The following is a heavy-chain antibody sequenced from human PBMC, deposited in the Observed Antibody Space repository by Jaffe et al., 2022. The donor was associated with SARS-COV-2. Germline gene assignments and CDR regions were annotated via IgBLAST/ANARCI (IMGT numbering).Heavy chain of an antibody. CDR1: GFTFSSYA. Sequence: EVQLVESGGGLVQPGGSLRLSCAASGFTFSSYAMHWVRQAPGKGLEYVSAISSNGGSTYYANSVKGRFTISRDNSKNTLYLQMGSLRAEDMAVYYCARGKWRLWSHYGMDVWGQGTTVTVSS. V-gene: IGHV3-64*01. D-gene: IGHD2-8*01. CDR3: ARGKWRLWSHYGMDV. CDR2: ISSNGGST. J-gene: IGHJ6*02.